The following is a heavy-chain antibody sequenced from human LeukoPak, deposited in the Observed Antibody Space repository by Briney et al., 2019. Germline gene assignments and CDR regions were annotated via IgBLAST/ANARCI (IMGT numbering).Heavy chain of an antibody. D-gene: IGHD3-3*01. Sequence: PSETLSLTCAVSGYSISSGYYWGWIRQPPGKGLEWIGSIYHSGSTYYNPSLKSRVTISVDTSKNQFSLKLSSVTAADTAVYYCARRILEWLFIFDYWGQGTLATVSS. J-gene: IGHJ4*02. V-gene: IGHV4-38-2*01. CDR1: GYSISSGYY. CDR3: ARRILEWLFIFDY. CDR2: IYHSGST.